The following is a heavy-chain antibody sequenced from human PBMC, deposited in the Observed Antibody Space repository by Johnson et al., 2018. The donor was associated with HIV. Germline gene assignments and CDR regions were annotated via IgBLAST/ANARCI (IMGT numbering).Heavy chain of an antibody. CDR1: GLTVSSNY. CDR2: ICTAGDG. V-gene: IGHV3-66*02. Sequence: MLLVESGGGLAQPGGSLRLSCAASGLTVSSNYMSWVRQAPGKGLEWGSVICTAGDGYYADSVKGRLTISRGNSKNFPYLQMTSLRPEDTAVYYCARDGRDLGTRGSFDVWGQGTVGTVSS. CDR3: ARDGRDLGTRGSFDV. D-gene: IGHD3-10*02. J-gene: IGHJ3*01.